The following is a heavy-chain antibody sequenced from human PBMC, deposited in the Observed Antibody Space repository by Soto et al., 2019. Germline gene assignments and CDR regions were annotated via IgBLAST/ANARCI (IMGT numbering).Heavy chain of an antibody. CDR3: AKVEPPYYDFWSGYSPYYFDY. D-gene: IGHD3-3*01. Sequence: GGSLRLSCAASGFTFSSYSMSWVRQAPGKGLEWVSAISGSGGSTYYADSVKGRFTISRDNSKNTLYLQMNSLRAEDTAVYYCAKVEPPYYDFWSGYSPYYFDYWGQGTLVTVSS. CDR2: ISGSGGST. J-gene: IGHJ4*02. CDR1: GFTFSSYS. V-gene: IGHV3-23*01.